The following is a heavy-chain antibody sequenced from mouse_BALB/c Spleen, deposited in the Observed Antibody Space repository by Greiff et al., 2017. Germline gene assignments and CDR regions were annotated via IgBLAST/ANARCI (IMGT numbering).Heavy chain of an antibody. CDR1: GYTFTSYW. V-gene: IGHV1-69*02. CDR2: IDPSDSYT. J-gene: IGHJ2*01. CDR3: ARKLRYYFDY. Sequence: QVQLQQSGAELVKPGASVKLSCKASGYTFTSYWMHWVKQRPGQGLEWIGEIDPSDSYTNYNQKFKGKATLTVDKSSSTAYMQLSSLTSEDSAVYYCARKLRYYFDYWGQGTTLTVSS. D-gene: IGHD1-1*01.